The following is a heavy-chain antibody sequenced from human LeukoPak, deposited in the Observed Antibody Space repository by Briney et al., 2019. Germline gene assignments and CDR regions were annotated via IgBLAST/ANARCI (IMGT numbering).Heavy chain of an antibody. V-gene: IGHV1-46*01. CDR2: INPSGGST. J-gene: IGHJ4*02. CDR3: ARDLTYYYDSSGPQGGDY. Sequence: GASVKVSCKASGYTFTSYYMHWVRQAPGQGLEWMGIINPSGGSTSYAQKFQGRVTMTRDTSTSTVYMELSSLRSEDTAVYYCARDLTYYYDSSGPQGGDYWGQGTLVTVSS. CDR1: GYTFTSYY. D-gene: IGHD3-22*01.